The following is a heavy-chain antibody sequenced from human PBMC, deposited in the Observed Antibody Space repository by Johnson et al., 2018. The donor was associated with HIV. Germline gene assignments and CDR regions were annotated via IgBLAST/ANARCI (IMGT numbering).Heavy chain of an antibody. V-gene: IGHV3-74*01. CDR3: ARARCDLGGCSCCAFDI. J-gene: IGHJ3*02. CDR1: GFTFSSYW. D-gene: IGHD2-15*01. Sequence: VQLVESGGGLVQPGGSLRLSCAASGFTFSSYWMHWVRQGPGKGLVWVSRINGDGSGITYADSVKGRFTISRDNAKNTLYLQMNSLRAEDTAVYYCARARCDLGGCSCCAFDIWGQGTMVTVSS. CDR2: INGDGSGI.